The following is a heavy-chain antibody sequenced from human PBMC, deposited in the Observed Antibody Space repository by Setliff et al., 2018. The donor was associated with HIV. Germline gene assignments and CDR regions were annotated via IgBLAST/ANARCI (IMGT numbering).Heavy chain of an antibody. CDR2: IYYSGST. J-gene: IGHJ6*03. D-gene: IGHD2-15*01. V-gene: IGHV4-31*03. CDR1: GGSISSGGYY. Sequence: KPSETLSLTCTVSGGSISSGGYYWSWIRQHPGKGLEWIGYIYYSGSTYYNPSLKSRVTISVDTSKNQFSLKLSSVTAADTAVYYCAREIRAATIYYYYYMDVWGKGTTVTVSS. CDR3: AREIRAATIYYYYYMDV.